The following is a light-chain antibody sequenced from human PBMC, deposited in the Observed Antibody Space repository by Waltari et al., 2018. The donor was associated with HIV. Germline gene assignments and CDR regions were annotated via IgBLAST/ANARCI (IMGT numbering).Light chain of an antibody. CDR3: MQLLRTPPWT. Sequence: DIVLTQSPLSLPVTPGEPASISCRSTQSLLHSNGYNYLDWYVQKPGKSPQLLIYLGSNRASGVPDRFSGSGSGTDFTLEISRVEAEDVGVYYCMQLLRTPPWTFGQGTRVEI. CDR2: LGS. V-gene: IGKV2-28*01. CDR1: QSLLHSNGYNY. J-gene: IGKJ1*01.